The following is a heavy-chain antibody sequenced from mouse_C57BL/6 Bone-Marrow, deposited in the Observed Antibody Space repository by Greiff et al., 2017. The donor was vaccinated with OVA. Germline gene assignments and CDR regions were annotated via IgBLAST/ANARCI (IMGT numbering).Heavy chain of an antibody. Sequence: QVQLQQPGSALVTPVSSVPLSFQSSCSTFPLSWLHCFPHSPVRVLSWIGRIDPNRGGTKYNEKFKSKATLTVDKPSSTAYMQLSSLTSEDSAVYYCAKGYYAMDYWGQGTSVTVSS. J-gene: IGHJ4*01. CDR2: IDPNRGGT. CDR1: CSTFPLSW. CDR3: AKGYYAMDY. V-gene: IGHV1-72*01.